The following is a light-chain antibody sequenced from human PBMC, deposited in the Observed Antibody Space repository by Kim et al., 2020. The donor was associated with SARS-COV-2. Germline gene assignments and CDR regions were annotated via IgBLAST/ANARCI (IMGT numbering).Light chain of an antibody. Sequence: SAAVGDRVTITCRASQSLGGWLAWYQQRPGKAPKLLIYKASTLENGVPSRFSGSGSGTEFTLTISSLQPDDFATYYCQQYNSPWTFGQGTKVDIK. J-gene: IGKJ1*01. V-gene: IGKV1-5*03. CDR1: QSLGGW. CDR2: KAS. CDR3: QQYNSPWT.